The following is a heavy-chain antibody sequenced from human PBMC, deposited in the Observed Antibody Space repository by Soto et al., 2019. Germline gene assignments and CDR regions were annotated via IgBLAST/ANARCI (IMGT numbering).Heavy chain of an antibody. CDR3: ARGFFDSSGPGVAFDI. CDR2: MYYSGST. D-gene: IGHD3-22*01. J-gene: IGHJ3*02. V-gene: IGHV4-59*01. CDR1: GGSISDFY. Sequence: AETLSLTCSVSGGSISDFYWGWIRQPPGRGLEWVAYMYYSGSTKSNHSLKSRVNISVDMSKKEFSLKLSSVTAADTAAYHCARGFFDSSGPGVAFDIWGPGTMVTVSS.